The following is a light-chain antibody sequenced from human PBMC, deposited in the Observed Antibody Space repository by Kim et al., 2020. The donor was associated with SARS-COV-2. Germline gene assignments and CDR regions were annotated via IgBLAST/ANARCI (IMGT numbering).Light chain of an antibody. J-gene: IGKJ1*01. Sequence: PGERVTLSCRASQSVSSSYLTWYQQKPGQAPRLLIYGASTRATGISASFSGSGSGTDFTLTISSLQPEDFAVYYCQQDYNLPTFGQGTKVDIK. CDR2: GAS. V-gene: IGKV3D-7*01. CDR3: QQDYNLPT. CDR1: QSVSSSY.